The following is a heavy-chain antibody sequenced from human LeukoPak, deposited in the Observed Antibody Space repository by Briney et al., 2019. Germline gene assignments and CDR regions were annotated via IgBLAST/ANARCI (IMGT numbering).Heavy chain of an antibody. V-gene: IGHV1-18*04. J-gene: IGHJ4*02. Sequence: ASVKVSCKAASYISWVRQAPGQGLEWMAWIGSYEGDTYSAQKFQDRITVTTDTSTGTVYMHLRSLRSDDTAVYYCARAGFWGSSSDLFDYWGQGTLVTVSS. CDR1: SY. CDR2: IGSYEGDT. CDR3: ARAGFWGSSSDLFDY. D-gene: IGHD6-6*01.